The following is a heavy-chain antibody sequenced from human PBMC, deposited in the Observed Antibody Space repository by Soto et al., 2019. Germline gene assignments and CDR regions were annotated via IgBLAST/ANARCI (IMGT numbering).Heavy chain of an antibody. D-gene: IGHD3-10*01. V-gene: IGHV3-48*02. J-gene: IGHJ6*01. CDR2: ISRSSIGI. CDR3: ARAVTWGLDV. CDR1: GFTFSLYS. Sequence: EVQLVESGGGLVQPGGSLRLSCAASGFTFSLYSMSWVRQAPGKGLEWVSYISRSSIGIHYADSVKGRFTISRDDVTNSLHQQMNSLRDWDTSVYYCARAVTWGLDVWGQGTTVSISS.